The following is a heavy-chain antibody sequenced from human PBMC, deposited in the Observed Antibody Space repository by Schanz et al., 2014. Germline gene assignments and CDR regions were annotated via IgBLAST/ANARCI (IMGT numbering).Heavy chain of an antibody. CDR1: GYAFTTYG. Sequence: QVQLVQSGAEVKKPGASVRVSCKVSGYAFTTYGISWVRQAPGQGPEFMGWISTFRNEDTNSAQRFQGRLTMTTDTSTSTAYMELRSLRSDETAVYYCARVQDDILTGSEYYDGMDVWGQGTTVTVSS. V-gene: IGHV1-18*01. J-gene: IGHJ6*02. CDR2: ISTFRNEDT. CDR3: ARVQDDILTGSEYYDGMDV. D-gene: IGHD3-9*01.